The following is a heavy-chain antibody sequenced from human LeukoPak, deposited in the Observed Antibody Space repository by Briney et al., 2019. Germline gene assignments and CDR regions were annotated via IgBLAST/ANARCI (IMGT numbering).Heavy chain of an antibody. V-gene: IGHV4-59*01. D-gene: IGHD3-22*01. Sequence: PSETLSLTCTVSGGSISSYYWSWIRQPPGKGLEWIGYIYYSGSTNYNPSLKSRVTISVDTSKNQFSLKLSSVTAADTAVYYCAGRDYYDSSVDYWGQGTLVTVSS. J-gene: IGHJ4*02. CDR1: GGSISSYY. CDR3: AGRDYYDSSVDY. CDR2: IYYSGST.